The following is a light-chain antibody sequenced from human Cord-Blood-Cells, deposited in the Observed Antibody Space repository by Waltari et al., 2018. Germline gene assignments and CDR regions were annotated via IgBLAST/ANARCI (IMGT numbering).Light chain of an antibody. J-gene: IGLJ1*01. CDR2: SNN. CDR3: AAWDDSLNGYV. Sequence: QSLLPQPPSASGTPGPRVTISCSGSSSNIGRNTVNWYQQLPGTATNLLIFSNNQRHAGVPDRFSGSRSGTSASLAISGLQSEDEADYYCAAWDDSLNGYVFGTGTKVTVL. V-gene: IGLV1-44*01. CDR1: SSNIGRNT.